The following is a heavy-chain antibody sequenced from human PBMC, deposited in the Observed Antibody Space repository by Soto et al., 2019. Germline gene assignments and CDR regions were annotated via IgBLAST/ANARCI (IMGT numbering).Heavy chain of an antibody. J-gene: IGHJ6*02. Sequence: GGSLRLSCADSGFTFSSYSMNWVRQAPGKGLEWVSYISSSSSIIHYADSVKGRFTISRDNSKNTLYLQMNSLRAEDTAVYYCARATNYDILTGYDYGMDVWGQGTTVTVSS. V-gene: IGHV3-48*01. D-gene: IGHD3-9*01. CDR1: GFTFSSYS. CDR2: ISSSSSII. CDR3: ARATNYDILTGYDYGMDV.